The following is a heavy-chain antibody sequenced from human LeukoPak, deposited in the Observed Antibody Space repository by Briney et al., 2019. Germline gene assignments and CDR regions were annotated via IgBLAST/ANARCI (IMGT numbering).Heavy chain of an antibody. Sequence: GGSLRLSCAASGFTFSSYGMHWVRQAPGKGLEWVAVISYDGSNKYYADSVKGRFTISRDNSKNTLYLQMNSLRAEDTAVYYCAKDSSYDFWSGDAFDIWGQGTMVTVSS. CDR1: GFTFSSYG. CDR3: AKDSSYDFWSGDAFDI. V-gene: IGHV3-30*18. D-gene: IGHD3-3*01. CDR2: ISYDGSNK. J-gene: IGHJ3*02.